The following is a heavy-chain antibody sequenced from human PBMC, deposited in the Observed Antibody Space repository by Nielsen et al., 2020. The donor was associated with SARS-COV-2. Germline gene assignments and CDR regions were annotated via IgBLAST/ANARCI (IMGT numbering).Heavy chain of an antibody. CDR3: AREGLEYYDILTGYSPAAFDI. J-gene: IGHJ3*02. V-gene: IGHV3-7*05. D-gene: IGHD3-9*01. CDR1: GFTFSSYW. CDR2: IKQGGSEK. Sequence: GESLKISCAASGFTFSSYWMSWVRQAPGKGLEWVANIKQGGSEKYYVDSVKGRFTISRDNAKNSLYLQMNSLRAEDTAVYYCAREGLEYYDILTGYSPAAFDIWGQGTMVTVSS.